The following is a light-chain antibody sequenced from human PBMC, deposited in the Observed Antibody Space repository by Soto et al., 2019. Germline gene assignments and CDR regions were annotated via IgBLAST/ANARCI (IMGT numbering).Light chain of an antibody. J-gene: IGLJ1*01. CDR2: DVV. V-gene: IGLV2-14*03. CDR3: SSYTSTMTNV. CDR1: SSDVGGFNS. Sequence: QSALTQPASVSGSPGRSITISCTGTSSDVGGFNSVSWYQLRPGTAPKLILYDVVDRPSGVSYRFSGSKSGNTASLTISGLQAADEADYFCSSYTSTMTNVFGSGTKATV.